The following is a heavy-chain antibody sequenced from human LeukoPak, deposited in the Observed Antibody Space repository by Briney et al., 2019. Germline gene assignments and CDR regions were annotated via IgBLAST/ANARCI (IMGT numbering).Heavy chain of an antibody. CDR1: GFTFSNYT. D-gene: IGHD3-10*01. Sequence: AGTLRLSCAASGFTFSNYTMHWHRQAPGKGLKSVAIVSYDGGITYYADSVEGRFIISRDNSKNTLYLQLNSLRAEDTAVYYCAKQRVRGDHYFDYWGQGTLVTVSS. V-gene: IGHV3-30*18. CDR2: VSYDGGIT. CDR3: AKQRVRGDHYFDY. J-gene: IGHJ4*02.